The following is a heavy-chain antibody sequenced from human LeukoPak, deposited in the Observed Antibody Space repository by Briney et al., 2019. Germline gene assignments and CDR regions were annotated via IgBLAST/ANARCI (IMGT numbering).Heavy chain of an antibody. CDR1: GFTFSNYA. J-gene: IGHJ4*02. D-gene: IGHD3-3*01. Sequence: GSLRLSCAASGFTFSNYAMTWVRQAPGKGLEWVSAISDSGGTTYYADSVKGRFTLSRDNSKITLYLQMNSLRAEDTAVYFCARSSSDFWSGYDYWGQGTLVTVSS. V-gene: IGHV3-23*01. CDR3: ARSSSDFWSGYDY. CDR2: ISDSGGTT.